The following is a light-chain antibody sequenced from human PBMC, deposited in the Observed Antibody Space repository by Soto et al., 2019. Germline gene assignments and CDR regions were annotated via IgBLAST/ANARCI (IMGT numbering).Light chain of an antibody. CDR3: QQYKTYSPWT. V-gene: IGKV1-5*01. J-gene: IGKJ1*01. Sequence: DIQMTQSPSTLSASVGDRVTITCRASQSISNWLAWYQQKPGKAPNLLISDSSTLESGVPSRFSGSGAGTDFTLTISALQPDDFATYYCQQYKTYSPWTFGQGTKVEIK. CDR2: DSS. CDR1: QSISNW.